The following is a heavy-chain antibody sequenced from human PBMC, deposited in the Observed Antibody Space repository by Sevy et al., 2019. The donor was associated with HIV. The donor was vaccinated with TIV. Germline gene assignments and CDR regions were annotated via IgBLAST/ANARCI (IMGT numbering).Heavy chain of an antibody. CDR3: VKDVAYDNTYLDY. V-gene: IGHV3-11*01. Sequence: GESLKISCAASGFTFSDYYMSWIRQAPGKGLQWISYISGNGDSIYYADSVKGRFTISRDNSRNTLYLQINSLRAEDTAVYYCVKDVAYDNTYLDYWGQGTLVTVSS. J-gene: IGHJ4*02. CDR1: GFTFSDYY. D-gene: IGHD3-22*01. CDR2: ISGNGDSI.